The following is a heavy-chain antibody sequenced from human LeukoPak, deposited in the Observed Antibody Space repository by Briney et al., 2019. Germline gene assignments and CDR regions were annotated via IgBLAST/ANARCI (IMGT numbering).Heavy chain of an antibody. CDR2: IYYSGST. D-gene: IGHD2-15*01. CDR1: GGSISSYY. J-gene: IGHJ6*02. CDR3: ARENARHGYCSGGSCQTYYYGMDV. Sequence: SETLSLTCTVSGGSISSYYWSWIRQPPGKGLEWIGYIYYSGSTNYNPSLKSRVTISVDTSKNQFSLKLSSVTAADTAVYYCARENARHGYCSGGSCQTYYYGMDVWGQGTTVTVSS. V-gene: IGHV4-59*12.